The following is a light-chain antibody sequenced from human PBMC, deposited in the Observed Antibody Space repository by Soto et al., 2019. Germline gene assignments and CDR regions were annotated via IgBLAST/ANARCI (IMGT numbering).Light chain of an antibody. Sequence: QSALTQPASVSGSPGQSITISCTGTSSDVGSYNLVSWYQQHPGKAPKLMIYEVSKRPSGVSNRFSGSKSGNTASLTISGIQAEDEADYHCCSYAGSSTLVFGGGTKLTVL. CDR1: SSDVGSYNL. CDR2: EVS. J-gene: IGLJ2*01. CDR3: CSYAGSSTLV. V-gene: IGLV2-23*02.